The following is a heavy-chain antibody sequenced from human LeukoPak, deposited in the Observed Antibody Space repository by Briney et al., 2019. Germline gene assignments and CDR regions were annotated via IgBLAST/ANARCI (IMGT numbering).Heavy chain of an antibody. CDR1: GFTFSSYS. D-gene: IGHD6-19*01. Sequence: GGSLRLSCAASGFTFSSYSMNWVRQAPGKGLEWVSSISSSSSYIYYADSEKGRFTISRDNAKNSLYLQMNGLRAEDTAVYYCARSANYGYSSGWYDPLGYFDYWGQGTLVTVSS. CDR2: ISSSSSYI. J-gene: IGHJ4*02. CDR3: ARSANYGYSSGWYDPLGYFDY. V-gene: IGHV3-21*01.